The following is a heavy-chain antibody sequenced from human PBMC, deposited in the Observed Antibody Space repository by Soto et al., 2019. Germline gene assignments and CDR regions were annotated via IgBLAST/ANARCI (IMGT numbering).Heavy chain of an antibody. V-gene: IGHV3-23*01. J-gene: IGHJ4*02. Sequence: PGGSLRLSCAASGFTFSSYAMSWVRQAPGKGLEWVSAISGSGGSTYYADSVKGRFTISRDNSKNTLYLQMNSLRAEDTAVYYCAKPRFLCGGDCYTPLDYWGQGTLVTVSS. CDR1: GFTFSSYA. D-gene: IGHD2-21*02. CDR3: AKPRFLCGGDCYTPLDY. CDR2: ISGSGGST.